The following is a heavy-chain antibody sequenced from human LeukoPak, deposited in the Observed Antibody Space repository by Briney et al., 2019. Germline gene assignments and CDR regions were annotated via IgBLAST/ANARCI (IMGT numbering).Heavy chain of an antibody. CDR2: ISSSSSTI. CDR3: ARVSVVAAGEYYFDY. CDR1: GFTFSSYS. V-gene: IGHV3-48*01. Sequence: GGSLRLSCAASGFTFSSYSMNWVRQAPGKGLEWVSYISSSSSTIYYADSVKGRFTISRDNAKNSLYLQMSSLRAEDTAVYYCARVSVVAAGEYYFDYWGQGTLVTVSS. D-gene: IGHD2-15*01. J-gene: IGHJ4*02.